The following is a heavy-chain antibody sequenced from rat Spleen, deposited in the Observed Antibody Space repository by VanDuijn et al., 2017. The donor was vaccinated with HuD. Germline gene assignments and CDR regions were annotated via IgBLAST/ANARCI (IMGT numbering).Heavy chain of an antibody. V-gene: IGHV5-22*01. CDR3: AMPHSSLYVMDA. CDR1: GFTFSDYY. J-gene: IGHJ4*01. CDR2: ISYEGSST. Sequence: EVQLVESGGGLVQPGRSLKLSCAASGFTFSDYYMAWVRQAPKKGLEWLASISYEGSSTYYGDSVKGRFTISRDNAKSTLYLQMNSLRSEDTATYYCAMPHSSLYVMDAWGQGASVTVSS. D-gene: IGHD1-2*01.